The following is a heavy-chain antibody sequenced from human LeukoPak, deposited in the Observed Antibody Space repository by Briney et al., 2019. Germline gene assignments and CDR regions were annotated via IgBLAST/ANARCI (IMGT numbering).Heavy chain of an antibody. Sequence: ASVKVSCKASGYTFTNYYMHWVRQAPGQGLEWMGIIRHSGGTIYAQKFQGRVAMTGDTSTSTVYMELSSLRSEDTALYYCARKEEGGTFDYWGQGTLVTVSS. CDR3: ARKEEGGTFDY. CDR1: GYTFTNYY. D-gene: IGHD3-16*01. V-gene: IGHV1-46*01. J-gene: IGHJ4*01. CDR2: IRHSGGT.